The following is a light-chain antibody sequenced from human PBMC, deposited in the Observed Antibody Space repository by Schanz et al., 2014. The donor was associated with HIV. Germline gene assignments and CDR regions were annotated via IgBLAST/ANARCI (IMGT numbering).Light chain of an antibody. Sequence: EIVLTQSPGTLSLSPGARATLSCRASQTVISSYLAWYQQKPGQAPRLLIYGASNRATGIPDRFSGSGSGTDFTLTISSLQPEDSGTYYCQQLSSYPFTFGGGTKLEIK. CDR1: QTVISSY. CDR3: QQLSSYPFT. J-gene: IGKJ4*01. V-gene: IGKV3-20*01. CDR2: GAS.